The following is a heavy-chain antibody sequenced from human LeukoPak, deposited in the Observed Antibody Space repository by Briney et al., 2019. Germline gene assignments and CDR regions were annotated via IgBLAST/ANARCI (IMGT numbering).Heavy chain of an antibody. V-gene: IGHV4-59*08. J-gene: IGHJ5*02. D-gene: IGHD3-10*01. CDR1: GASIKNYY. CDR3: ARLRFGMVRGVIKWFDP. CDR2: IYYAGSS. Sequence: PSETLSLTCTVSGASIKNYYWSWIRQPPGKGLEWIANIYYAGSSNYNPSLKSRVTISVDTSKNQFSLKLSSVTAADTAVYYCARLRFGMVRGVIKWFDPWGQGTLVTVSS.